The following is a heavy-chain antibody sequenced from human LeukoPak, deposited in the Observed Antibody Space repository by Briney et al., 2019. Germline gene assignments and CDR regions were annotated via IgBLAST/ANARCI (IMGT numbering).Heavy chain of an antibody. CDR3: ATVNYYGMDV. V-gene: IGHV1-24*01. CDR1: GYALTELS. CDR2: FDPEDGET. J-gene: IGHJ6*04. Sequence: ASVKVSCKVSGYALTELSMHWVRQAHGKGLEWMGGFDPEDGETIYAQKFQGRVTMTEDTSTDTAYMELSSLRSEDTAVYYCATVNYYGMDVWGKGTTVTVSS.